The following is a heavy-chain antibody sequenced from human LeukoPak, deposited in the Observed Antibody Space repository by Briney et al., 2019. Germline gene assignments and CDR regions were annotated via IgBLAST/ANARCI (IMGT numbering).Heavy chain of an antibody. CDR2: IWYDGSNK. V-gene: IGHV3-33*01. Sequence: GGSLRLSCAASGFTFSNYGMHWVRQAPGKGLERVAVIWYDGSNKYYADSVKGRFTISRDNSKNTLYLQMNSLRAEDTAVYHCARGNYDSSGYLDYWGQGTLVTVSS. D-gene: IGHD3-22*01. CDR3: ARGNYDSSGYLDY. J-gene: IGHJ4*02. CDR1: GFTFSNYG.